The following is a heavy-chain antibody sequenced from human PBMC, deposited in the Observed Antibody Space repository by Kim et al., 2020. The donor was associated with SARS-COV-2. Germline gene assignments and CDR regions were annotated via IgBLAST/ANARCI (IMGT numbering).Heavy chain of an antibody. CDR1: ASIFSNYG. CDR2: VSGSAFST. V-gene: IGHV3-23*01. CDR3: ASWGYYDSSGYYFDN. J-gene: IGHJ4*02. Sequence: GGSLRLSCAATASIFSNYGMSWVRQAPGKGLEWVSSVSGSAFSTYYADSVQGRFTISRDNSKNTVYLQMSSLGAEDTAVYYCASWGYYDSSGYYFDNWGQGTLVTVSS. D-gene: IGHD3-22*01.